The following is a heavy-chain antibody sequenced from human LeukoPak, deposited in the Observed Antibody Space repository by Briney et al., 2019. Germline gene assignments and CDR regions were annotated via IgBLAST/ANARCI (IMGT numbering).Heavy chain of an antibody. CDR2: IYPGDSDT. D-gene: IGHD2-2*01. CDR1: GYSFTTYW. Sequence: GESLKISCQGSGYSFTTYWIGWVRQKPGKGLEWMGIIYPGDSDTRYSPSFQGQVTISVDKSISTAYLQWRSLKASDTAMYYCARSGVPGAMTWFDPWGQGTLVTVSS. CDR3: ARSGVPGAMTWFDP. J-gene: IGHJ5*02. V-gene: IGHV5-51*01.